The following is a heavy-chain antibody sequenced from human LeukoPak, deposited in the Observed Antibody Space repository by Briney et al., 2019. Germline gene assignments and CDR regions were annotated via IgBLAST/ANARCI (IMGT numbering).Heavy chain of an antibody. V-gene: IGHV5-51*01. CDR3: ANGLKPYYFDY. CDR1: GYRFTTYW. Sequence: GESLKISGKGSGYRFTTYWIGWVRQMPGKGLEWMGIIYPGDSDTRYSPSFQGQVTISADKSISTAYLQWSSLKASDTAMYYCANGLKPYYFDYWGEGTLVTVSS. J-gene: IGHJ4*02. D-gene: IGHD3-16*01. CDR2: IYPGDSDT.